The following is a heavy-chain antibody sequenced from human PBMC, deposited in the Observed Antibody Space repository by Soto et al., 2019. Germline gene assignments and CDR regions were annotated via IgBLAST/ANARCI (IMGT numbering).Heavy chain of an antibody. D-gene: IGHD2-21*02. V-gene: IGHV4-38-2*02. CDR2: IYHSGST. J-gene: IGHJ4*02. CDR1: GYSISTGFN. CDR3: ARDWGTDFYHFDS. Sequence: SETLSLTCAVSGYSISTGFNWGWIRQPPGKGLEWIGSIYHSGSTYYNLSLKSRVTISADTSKNQISLKLISVTAADTALYYCARDWGTDFYHFDSWGQGTLVNVYS.